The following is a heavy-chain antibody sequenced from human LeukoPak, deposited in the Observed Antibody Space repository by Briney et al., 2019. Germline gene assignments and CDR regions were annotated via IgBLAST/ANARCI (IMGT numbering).Heavy chain of an antibody. CDR2: INPNSGGT. V-gene: IGHV1-2*02. J-gene: IGHJ4*02. Sequence: ASVKVSCKASGYTFASYGISWVRQAPGQGLEWMGWINPNSGGTNYAQKFQGRVTMTRDTSISTAYMELSRLRSDDTAVYYCARNTYYYGSGSLVYWGQGTLVTVSS. CDR1: GYTFASYG. CDR3: ARNTYYYGSGSLVY. D-gene: IGHD3-10*01.